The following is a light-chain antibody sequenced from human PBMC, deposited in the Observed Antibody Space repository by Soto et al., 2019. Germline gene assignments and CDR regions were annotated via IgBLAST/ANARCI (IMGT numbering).Light chain of an antibody. CDR2: EVI. CDR1: RSDIGDSNY. CDR3: ASKAGSSRHVV. V-gene: IGLV2-8*01. J-gene: IGLJ2*01. Sequence: QSVLTQPPSASGSPGQSVTISCTGSRSDIGDSNYVSWYQQHPRKAPKLIISEVINRPSGVPDRFSASKSGNTAFLTISGLQAEDEADYYCASKAGSSRHVVFGGGTKVTVL.